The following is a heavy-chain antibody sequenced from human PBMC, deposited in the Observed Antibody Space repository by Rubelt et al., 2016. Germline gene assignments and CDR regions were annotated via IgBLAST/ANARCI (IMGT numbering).Heavy chain of an antibody. J-gene: IGHJ6*02. CDR3: AREVGRGVRGYGMDV. CDR2: IGTAGDT. CDR1: GFTFSSYD. Sequence: EVQLVESGGGLVQPGGSLRLSCAASGFTFSSYDMHWVRQATGKCLEWVSAIGTAGDTYYPGSVQRRFTISSENAKNSLYFQMNSRGAGETAVYYCAREVGRGVRGYGMDVWGQGTTVTVSS. V-gene: IGHV3-13*01. D-gene: IGHD3-10*01.